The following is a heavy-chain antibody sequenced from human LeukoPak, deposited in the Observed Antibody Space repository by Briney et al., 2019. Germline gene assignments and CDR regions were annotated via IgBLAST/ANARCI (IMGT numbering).Heavy chain of an antibody. V-gene: IGHV3-23*01. D-gene: IGHD2-15*01. Sequence: GGSLRLSCAASGFTFSSYAMSWVRQAPGKGLEWVSAISGSGGSTYYADSVKGRFTISRDNSKNTPYLQMNSLRAEDTAVYYCAWLGYCSGGSCYADFDYWGQGTLVTVSS. J-gene: IGHJ4*02. CDR1: GFTFSSYA. CDR3: AWLGYCSGGSCYADFDY. CDR2: ISGSGGST.